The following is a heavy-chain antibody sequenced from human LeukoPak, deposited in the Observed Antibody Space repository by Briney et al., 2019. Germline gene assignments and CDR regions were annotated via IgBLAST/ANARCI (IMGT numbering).Heavy chain of an antibody. V-gene: IGHV4-39*01. J-gene: IGHJ5*02. CDR3: ARHSAYSSSWYNYNWFDP. CDR2: IYYSGST. CDR1: GGSISSSSYY. Sequence: SETLSLTCTVSGGSISSSSYYWGWIRQPPGKGLEWIGSIYYSGSTYYNPSLKSRVTISVDTSKNQFSLKLSSVTAADTAVYYCARHSAYSSSWYNYNWFDPWGQGTLVTVSS. D-gene: IGHD6-13*01.